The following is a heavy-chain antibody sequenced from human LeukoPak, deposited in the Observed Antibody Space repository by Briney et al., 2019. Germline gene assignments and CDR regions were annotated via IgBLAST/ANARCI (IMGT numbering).Heavy chain of an antibody. CDR1: GFTFSTSV. Sequence: GGSLRLSCAASGFTFSTSVMHWVRQALGKGLEWLSFIRFDGSEKYYADSVKARFSISRDNSMNTLYLQMNSLRAEDTAVYYCAKGEGWQQPYYYYMDVWGKGTTVTISS. CDR2: IRFDGSEK. J-gene: IGHJ6*03. CDR3: AKGEGWQQPYYYYMDV. V-gene: IGHV3-30*02. D-gene: IGHD6-13*01.